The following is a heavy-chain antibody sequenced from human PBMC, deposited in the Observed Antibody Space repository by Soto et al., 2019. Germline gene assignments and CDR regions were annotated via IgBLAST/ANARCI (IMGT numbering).Heavy chain of an antibody. D-gene: IGHD6-6*01. CDR1: GFTVSSNY. V-gene: IGHV3-66*01. J-gene: IGHJ4*02. CDR2: IYSGGST. Sequence: GGSLRLSCAASGFTVSSNYMSWVRQAPGKGLEWVSVIYSGGSTYYADSVKGRFTISRDNSKNTLYLQMNSLRAEETAVYYCAREEQLGSFDYWGQGTLVTVSS. CDR3: AREEQLGSFDY.